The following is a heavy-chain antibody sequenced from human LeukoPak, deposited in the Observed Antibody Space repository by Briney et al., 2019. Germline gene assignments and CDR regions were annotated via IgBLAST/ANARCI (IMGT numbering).Heavy chain of an antibody. D-gene: IGHD2-21*02. CDR2: INSDGSST. CDR3: ARVSAYCGGDCYGDY. CDR1: GFTFSSYW. J-gene: IGHJ4*02. V-gene: IGHV3-74*01. Sequence: GGSLRLSCAASGFTFSSYWMHWVRQAPGKGLVWVSRINSDGSSTSYADSVKGRFTISRDNAKNTLYLQMNSLRAEDTAVYYCARVSAYCGGDCYGDYWGQGTLVTVSS.